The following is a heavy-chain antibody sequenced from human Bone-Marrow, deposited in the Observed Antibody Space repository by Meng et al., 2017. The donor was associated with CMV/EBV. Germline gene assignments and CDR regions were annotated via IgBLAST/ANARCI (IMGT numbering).Heavy chain of an antibody. CDR2: INPSSAAT. CDR3: ARVKEDSSGWYPLDY. CDR1: GYSFTGSY. J-gene: IGHJ4*02. Sequence: ASVKVSCKASGYSFTGSYIHWVRQAPGQGLEWMGWINPSSAATNHARNFQGRVTMTRDTSVTTAYMELSRLRSDDTAVYYCARVKEDSSGWYPLDYWGQGTLVTVSS. D-gene: IGHD6-19*01. V-gene: IGHV1-2*02.